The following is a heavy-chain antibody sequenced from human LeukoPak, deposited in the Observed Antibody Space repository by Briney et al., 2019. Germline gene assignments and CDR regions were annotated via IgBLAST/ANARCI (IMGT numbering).Heavy chain of an antibody. CDR2: ISGSGGST. CDR1: GFTFSNYG. D-gene: IGHD2-8*01. Sequence: GGSLRLSCAASGFTFSNYGMTWVRQAPGKGLEWVSAISGSGGSTYYADSVKGRFTISRDNSKNTLYLQMNSLRAEDTAVYYCAKLKWVPRYWFDPWGQGTLVTVSS. J-gene: IGHJ5*02. CDR3: AKLKWVPRYWFDP. V-gene: IGHV3-23*01.